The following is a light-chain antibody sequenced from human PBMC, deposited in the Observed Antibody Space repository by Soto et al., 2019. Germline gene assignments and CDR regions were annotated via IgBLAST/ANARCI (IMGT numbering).Light chain of an antibody. V-gene: IGKV3-20*01. Sequence: EIVLTHSPGTLSLSPWERGTLSCSASQSVSSGYLAWYQQKPGQAPRLLIYDASSRATGIPDRFSGSGSGTDFTLTISRLEPEDFAVYYCQQYGGSPRTFGQGTKVDIK. CDR1: QSVSSGY. J-gene: IGKJ1*01. CDR3: QQYGGSPRT. CDR2: DAS.